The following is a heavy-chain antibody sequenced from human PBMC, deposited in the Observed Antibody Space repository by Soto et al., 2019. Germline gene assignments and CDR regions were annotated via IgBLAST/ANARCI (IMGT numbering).Heavy chain of an antibody. Sequence: GGSLRLSCAASGFTFSSYSMNWVRQAPGKGLEWVSSISSSSSYIYYADSVKGRFTISRDNAKNSLYLQMNSLRAEDTAVYYCARDYDEAYYYYYGMDVWGQGTTVTVSS. D-gene: IGHD3-3*01. CDR1: GFTFSSYS. CDR3: ARDYDEAYYYYYGMDV. V-gene: IGHV3-21*01. CDR2: ISSSSSYI. J-gene: IGHJ6*02.